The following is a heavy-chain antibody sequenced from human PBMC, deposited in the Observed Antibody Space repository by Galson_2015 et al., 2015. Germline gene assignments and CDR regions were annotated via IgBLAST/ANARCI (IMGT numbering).Heavy chain of an antibody. Sequence: SLRLSCAASGFTFSSYAMHWVRQAPGKGLEWVAVISYDGSNKYYADSVKGRFTISRDNSKNTLYLQMNSLRAEDTAVYYCARRDTGYSISWFWAWGQGTLVTVSS. CDR3: ARRDTGYSISWFWA. V-gene: IGHV3-30-3*01. J-gene: IGHJ5*02. D-gene: IGHD6-13*01. CDR1: GFTFSSYA. CDR2: ISYDGSNK.